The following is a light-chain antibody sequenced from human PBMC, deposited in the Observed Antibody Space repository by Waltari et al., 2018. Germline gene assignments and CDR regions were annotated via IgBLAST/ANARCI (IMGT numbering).Light chain of an antibody. CDR1: SSDFGAYDY. CDR2: EVS. J-gene: IGLJ1*01. Sequence: QSPLTQPASVSGSPGHSITISCTGTSSDFGAYDYVSWYQHSPGKAPKLMIFEVSNRPSGASIRFSGSKSGNTASLTISGLLPEDEADYYCSSFTTSSTQVFGTGTKVTVL. CDR3: SSFTTSSTQV. V-gene: IGLV2-14*01.